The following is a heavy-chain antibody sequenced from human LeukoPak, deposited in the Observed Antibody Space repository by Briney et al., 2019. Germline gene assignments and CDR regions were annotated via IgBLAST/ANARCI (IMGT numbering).Heavy chain of an antibody. D-gene: IGHD2-2*01. CDR2: ISSSSSYI. Sequence: GGSLRLSCAASGFTFSSYSMNWVRQAPGKGLEWVSSISSSSSYIYYADSEKGRFTISRDNAKNSLYLQMNSLRAEDTAVYYCARDIPDIVVVPAAIDYWGQGTLVTVSS. J-gene: IGHJ4*02. V-gene: IGHV3-21*01. CDR3: ARDIPDIVVVPAAIDY. CDR1: GFTFSSYS.